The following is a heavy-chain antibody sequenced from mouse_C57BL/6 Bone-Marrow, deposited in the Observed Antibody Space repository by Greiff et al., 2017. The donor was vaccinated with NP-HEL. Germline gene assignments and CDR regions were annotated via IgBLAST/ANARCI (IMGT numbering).Heavy chain of an antibody. CDR3: TTWLRFAY. CDR2: IDPENGDT. J-gene: IGHJ3*01. Sequence: DVQLVESGAELVRPGASVKLSCTASGFNIKDDYMHWVKQRPEQGLEWIGWIDPENGDTEYASKFQGKATITADTSSNTAYLQLSSLTSEDTAVYYCTTWLRFAYWGQGTLVTVSA. D-gene: IGHD3-3*01. CDR1: GFNIKDDY. V-gene: IGHV14-4*01.